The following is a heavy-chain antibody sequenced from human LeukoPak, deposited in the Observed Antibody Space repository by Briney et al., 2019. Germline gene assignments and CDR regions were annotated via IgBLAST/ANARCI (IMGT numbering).Heavy chain of an antibody. D-gene: IGHD5-18*01. CDR2: LNQDGGEK. CDR3: AKDRRGYSYGYPLILPDY. CDR1: GLTFKNSW. Sequence: GGSLRLSCAVSGLTFKNSWMSWVRQAPGKGLEWVATLNQDGGEKYYVDSVKGRFTISRDNAKNSLYLQMNSLRAEDTAVYYCAKDRRGYSYGYPLILPDYWGQGTLVTVSS. V-gene: IGHV3-7*03. J-gene: IGHJ4*02.